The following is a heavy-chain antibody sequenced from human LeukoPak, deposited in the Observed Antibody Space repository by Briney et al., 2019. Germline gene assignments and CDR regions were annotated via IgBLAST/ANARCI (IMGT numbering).Heavy chain of an antibody. J-gene: IGHJ4*02. D-gene: IGHD3/OR15-3a*01. CDR1: GGSISSHY. V-gene: IGHV4-59*08. Sequence: SETLSLTCSVSGGSISSHYWSWIRQPPGKGLEWIGYIHYSGSTNYNPSLKSRVTISLDTSKNQLSLKLRSVTAADTAVYYCARRRDLFDYWGQGTLVTVSS. CDR2: IHYSGST. CDR3: ARRRDLFDY.